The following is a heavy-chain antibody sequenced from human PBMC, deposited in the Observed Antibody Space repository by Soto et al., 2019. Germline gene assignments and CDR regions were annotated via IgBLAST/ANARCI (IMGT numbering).Heavy chain of an antibody. V-gene: IGHV3-33*01. Sequence: QVQLVESGGGVVQPGRSLRLSCAASGFTFSSYGMHRVRQAPGKGLEWVAVIWYDGSNKYYADSVKGRFTISRDNSKNTVYRQMNSLRAEDTAGYYCARGINRSHYWDYFDYWGQGTLVTVSS. CDR2: IWYDGSNK. CDR3: ARGINRSHYWDYFDY. CDR1: GFTFSSYG. D-gene: IGHD2-15*01. J-gene: IGHJ4*02.